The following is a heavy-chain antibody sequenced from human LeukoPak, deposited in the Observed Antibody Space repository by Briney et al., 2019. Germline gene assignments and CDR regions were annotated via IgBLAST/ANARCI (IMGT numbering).Heavy chain of an antibody. D-gene: IGHD6-13*01. J-gene: IGHJ4*02. V-gene: IGHV1-18*01. CDR1: GYTFTSYG. Sequence: ASVKVSCKASGYTFTSYGISWVRQAPGRGLEWMGWISAYNGNTNYAQKLQGRVTMTTDTSTSTAYMELRSLRSDDTAVYYCARGNSSSWYGWYFDYWGRGTLVTVSS. CDR3: ARGNSSSWYGWYFDY. CDR2: ISAYNGNT.